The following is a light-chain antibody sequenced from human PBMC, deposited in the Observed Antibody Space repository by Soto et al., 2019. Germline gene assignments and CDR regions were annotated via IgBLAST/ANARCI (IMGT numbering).Light chain of an antibody. CDR1: QDISDY. V-gene: IGKV1-33*01. J-gene: IGKJ4*01. Sequence: DIQMTQSPSSLSASVGDRVTITCQASQDISDYLNWYQQKPGKAPKLLIYDASNLKTGVPSRFSGSGSGTDFTFTISSLQPEDIATYYCQHYDNLPPTFGGGTKVEIK. CDR2: DAS. CDR3: QHYDNLPPT.